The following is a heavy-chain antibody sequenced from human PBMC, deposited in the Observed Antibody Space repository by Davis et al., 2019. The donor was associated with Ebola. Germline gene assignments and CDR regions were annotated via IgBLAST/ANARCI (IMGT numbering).Heavy chain of an antibody. CDR2: NYYSGST. CDR1: APSVNPGDYY. Sequence: SETLSLTCTVSAPSVNPGDYYSISVRYPPGKGREWIGSNYYSGSTYYNSSLKSRVTISVDTSKNQFSLTLSSVTAADTAVYYWSRDSITREWLLRGGWFDPWGQGTLVTVSS. CDR3: SRDSITREWLLRGGWFDP. D-gene: IGHD3-3*01. V-gene: IGHV4-39*02. J-gene: IGHJ5*02.